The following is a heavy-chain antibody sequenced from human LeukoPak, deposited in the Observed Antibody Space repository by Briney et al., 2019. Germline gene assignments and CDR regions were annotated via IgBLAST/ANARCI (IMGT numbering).Heavy chain of an antibody. CDR2: INPKSCGT. V-gene: IGHV1-2*02. D-gene: IGHD4-17*01. J-gene: IGHJ5*02. CDR1: GYTLTDYF. CDR3: ARAYDYGCFDP. Sequence: ASVKVSCKASGYTLTDYFLHWVRQAPGQGLEWMGLINPKSCGTNYAHKFQGRVTMTRDTSINTVTMELNWLSSDDNAVYYCARAYDYGCFDPWGQGTLVTVSS.